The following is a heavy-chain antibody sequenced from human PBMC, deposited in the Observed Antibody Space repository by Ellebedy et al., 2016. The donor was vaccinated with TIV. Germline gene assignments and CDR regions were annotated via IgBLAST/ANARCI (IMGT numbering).Heavy chain of an antibody. J-gene: IGHJ4*02. CDR3: AKGSSWSLWYFDY. D-gene: IGHD6-13*01. Sequence: GESLKISXAASGFTFSSYWMHWVRQAPGKGLEWVSAISGSGGSTYYADSVKGRFTISRDNSKNTLYLQMNSLRAEDTAVYYCAKGSSWSLWYFDYWGQGTLVTVSS. V-gene: IGHV3-23*01. CDR2: ISGSGGST. CDR1: GFTFSSYW.